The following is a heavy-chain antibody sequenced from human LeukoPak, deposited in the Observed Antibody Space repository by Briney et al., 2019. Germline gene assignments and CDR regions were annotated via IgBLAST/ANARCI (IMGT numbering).Heavy chain of an antibody. CDR1: GFTLTSYS. Sequence: TGGSLRLSCEASGFTLTSYSMNWVRQAPGKGLEWVSYISSSSSTIYYADSVKGRFTISRDNAKNSLCLQMNSLRAEDTAVYYCARESSAAAGNRFDCWGQGTLVTVSS. V-gene: IGHV3-48*01. J-gene: IGHJ4*02. CDR2: ISSSSSTI. CDR3: ARESSAAAGNRFDC. D-gene: IGHD6-13*01.